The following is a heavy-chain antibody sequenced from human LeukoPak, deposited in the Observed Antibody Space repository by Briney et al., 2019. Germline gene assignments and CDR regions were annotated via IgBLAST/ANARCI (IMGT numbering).Heavy chain of an antibody. CDR2: IWYDGSNK. J-gene: IGHJ4*02. V-gene: IGHV3-30*02. CDR1: GFTFSSYG. CDR3: ATEIAVGLRYFDY. D-gene: IGHD6-19*01. Sequence: PGGSLRLSCAASGFTFSSYGMHWVRQAPGKGLEWVAVIWYDGSNKYYAASVEGRFTISRDNSKNTLYLQMNSLRPEDTAVYYCATEIAVGLRYFDYWGQGTLVTVSS.